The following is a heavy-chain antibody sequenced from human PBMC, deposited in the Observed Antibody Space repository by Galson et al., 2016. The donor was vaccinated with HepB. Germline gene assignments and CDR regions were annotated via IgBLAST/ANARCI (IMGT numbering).Heavy chain of an antibody. D-gene: IGHD5-12*01. CDR1: GDSVSSNSAT. CDR2: TYYRSKWYI. CDR3: ARVRSGYSGYANPYYYGMDV. J-gene: IGHJ6*02. V-gene: IGHV6-1*01. Sequence: CAISGDSVSSNSATWNWIRQSPSRGLEWLGRTYYRSKWYIDYALSVKSRITINPDTSKNQFSLQLNSVTPEDTAVYYCARVRSGYSGYANPYYYGMDVWGQGTTVTVSS.